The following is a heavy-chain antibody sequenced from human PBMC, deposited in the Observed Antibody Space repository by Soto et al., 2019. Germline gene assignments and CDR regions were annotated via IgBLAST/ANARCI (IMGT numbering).Heavy chain of an antibody. CDR3: ARLTAKPYYYGSGSYYNDYSDYYHYDIDV. D-gene: IGHD3-10*01. V-gene: IGHV1-18*01. Sequence: ASVKVSCKASGYTFTSYGISWVRQAPGQGLEWMGWISAYNGNTNYAQKLQGRVTMTTDTSTSTAYMELSSLRSDDTAVYYCARLTAKPYYYGSGSYYNDYSDYYHYDIDVWCKGTALTVSS. CDR2: ISAYNGNT. J-gene: IGHJ6*03. CDR1: GYTFTSYG.